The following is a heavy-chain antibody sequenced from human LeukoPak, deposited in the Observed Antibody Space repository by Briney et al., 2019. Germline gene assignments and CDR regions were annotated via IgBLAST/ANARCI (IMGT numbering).Heavy chain of an antibody. Sequence: GGSLRLSCAASGFIFSSQALSWVRQAPGKGLEWVSSVSGNGGDIYYTDSVKGRFTISRDNSRNTLYLQMNSLRADDTAVYYCAKGDRRVRSGFDPWGQGTLVTVSS. D-gene: IGHD3-16*01. J-gene: IGHJ5*02. V-gene: IGHV3-23*01. CDR1: GFIFSSQA. CDR2: VSGNGGDI. CDR3: AKGDRRVRSGFDP.